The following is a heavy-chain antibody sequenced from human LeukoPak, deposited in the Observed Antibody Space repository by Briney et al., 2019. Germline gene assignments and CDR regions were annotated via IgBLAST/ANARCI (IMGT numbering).Heavy chain of an antibody. CDR1: GFTFSSYD. V-gene: IGHV3-48*01. J-gene: IGHJ3*02. CDR2: ISSSSTV. Sequence: GGSLRLSCAASGFTFSSYDMNWVRQAPGKGLEWVSYISSSSTVYYVDSVKGRFTISRDNAKNSLYLQMNSLRTEDTAVYYCARALDIWGQGTMVTVSS. CDR3: ARALDI.